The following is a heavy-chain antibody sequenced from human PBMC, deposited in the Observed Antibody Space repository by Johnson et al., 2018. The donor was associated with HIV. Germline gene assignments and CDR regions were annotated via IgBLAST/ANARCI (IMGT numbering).Heavy chain of an antibody. CDR3: AREARIVVVEPSDAFDI. V-gene: IGHV3-30*03. J-gene: IGHJ3*02. D-gene: IGHD3-22*01. CDR1: GFTFSSYG. CDR2: VSYDGSNK. Sequence: VQLVESGGGVVQPGRSLRLSCVASGFTFSSYGMHWVRQAPGKGLEWVAIVSYDGSNKYYANSVKGRFTVSRDNSKNTLYLQMDSLRAEDTAVYYCAREARIVVVEPSDAFDIWGQGTMVTVS.